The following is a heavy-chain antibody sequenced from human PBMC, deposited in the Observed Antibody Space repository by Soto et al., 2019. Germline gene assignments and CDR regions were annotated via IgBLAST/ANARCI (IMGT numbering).Heavy chain of an antibody. CDR1: GFPFSSYA. CDR3: ARDLSH. Sequence: DVQLVGSGGGLVQPGGSLRLSCVASGFPFSSYAMHWVRQAPGKGLEWISYINGASTTTFYADSVKGRFTVSRDNAKNSVYLQMSRLRPEDTAFYYCARDLSHWGQGMLVTVSS. J-gene: IGHJ4*02. CDR2: INGASTTT. V-gene: IGHV3-48*01.